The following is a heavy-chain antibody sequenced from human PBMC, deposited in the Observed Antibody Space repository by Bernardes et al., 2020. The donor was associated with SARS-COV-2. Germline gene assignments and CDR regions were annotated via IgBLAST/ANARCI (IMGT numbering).Heavy chain of an antibody. Sequence: SLILSCTASGFSFSDYAMSWVRQAPGKGLEWLGFIRHKAYGGTTQYAASVRGRFTISRDDSKSIAYLQMNSLITEDTAVYYCTRDHLPNYASDIWGQGTMVTVSS. J-gene: IGHJ3*02. CDR1: GFSFSDYA. CDR3: TRDHLPNYASDI. CDR2: IRHKAYGGTT. V-gene: IGHV3-49*04.